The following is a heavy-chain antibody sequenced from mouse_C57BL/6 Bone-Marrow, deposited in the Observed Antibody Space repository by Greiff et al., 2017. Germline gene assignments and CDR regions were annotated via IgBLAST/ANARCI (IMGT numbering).Heavy chain of an antibody. CDR1: EYEFPSHD. Sequence: DVMLVESGGGLVQPGESLKLSCESNEYEFPSHDMSWVRKTPEKRLELVAAINSDGGSTYYPDTMEIRFTLSRDNTKKTLYLQMSSLRSEDTALYYCARQSTMITTWSMDYWGQGTTVTVSS. D-gene: IGHD2-4*01. V-gene: IGHV5-2*01. CDR3: ARQSTMITTWSMDY. CDR2: INSDGGST. J-gene: IGHJ4*01.